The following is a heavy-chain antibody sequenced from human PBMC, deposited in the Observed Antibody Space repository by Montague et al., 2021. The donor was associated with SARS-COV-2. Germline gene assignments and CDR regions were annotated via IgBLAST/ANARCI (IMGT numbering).Heavy chain of an antibody. Sequence: SETLSLTCTVSGDSITNHYWSWSRHPAGKGLELIGRMHFTGRTNFSPYFTSRLTMSADTSKNQYCLKLTSMTAADTAIYFCARDRFGCGAGRQGTIDSWGQGTLVTVSS. D-gene: IGHD3-10*01. V-gene: IGHV4-4*07. CDR2: MHFTGRT. J-gene: IGHJ4*02. CDR3: ARDRFGCGAGRQGTIDS. CDR1: GDSITNHY.